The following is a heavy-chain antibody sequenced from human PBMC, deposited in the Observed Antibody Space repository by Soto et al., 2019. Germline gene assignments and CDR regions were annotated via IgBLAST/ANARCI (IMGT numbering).Heavy chain of an antibody. J-gene: IGHJ4*02. D-gene: IGHD6-6*01. V-gene: IGHV1-69*13. Sequence: SVKVSCKASGGTFSSYAISWVRQAPGQGLEWMGGIIPIFGTANYAQKFQGRVTITADESTSTACMELSSLRSEDTAVYYCATPGIAARPGVGFDYWGQGTLVTVSS. CDR1: GGTFSSYA. CDR3: ATPGIAARPGVGFDY. CDR2: IIPIFGTA.